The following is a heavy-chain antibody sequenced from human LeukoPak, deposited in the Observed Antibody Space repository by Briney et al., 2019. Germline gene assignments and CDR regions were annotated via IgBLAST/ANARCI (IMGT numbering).Heavy chain of an antibody. CDR2: IYYSGST. V-gene: IGHV4-39*07. J-gene: IGHJ2*01. CDR1: GGSISSSSYY. D-gene: IGHD3-22*01. CDR3: ARGYVGSGYYYRNWYFDL. Sequence: KPSETLSLTCTVSGGSISSSSYYWGWIRQPPGKGLEWIGSIYYSGSTYYNPSLKSRVTISVDTSKNQFSLKLSSVTAADTAVYYCARGYVGSGYYYRNWYFDLWGRGTLVTVSS.